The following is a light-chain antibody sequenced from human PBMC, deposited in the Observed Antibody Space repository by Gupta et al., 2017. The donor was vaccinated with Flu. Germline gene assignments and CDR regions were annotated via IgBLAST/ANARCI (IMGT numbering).Light chain of an antibody. CDR1: QAIRNW. J-gene: IGKJ4*01. Sequence: SSVFASVGDTVTITCRASQAIRNWLGWYKQKPGKAPKLLVYGAASWQSGVTSRFSGSGYGTDLALTISSRQPEDFATYYCQQADNFPPLTFGGGTKVEIK. CDR2: GAA. V-gene: IGKV1-12*01. CDR3: QQADNFPPLT.